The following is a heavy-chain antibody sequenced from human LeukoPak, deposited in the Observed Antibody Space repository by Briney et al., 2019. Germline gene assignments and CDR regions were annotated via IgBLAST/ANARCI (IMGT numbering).Heavy chain of an antibody. D-gene: IGHD3-10*01. CDR3: AKVEVRGVIMFGFDY. V-gene: IGHV3-23*01. CDR2: ISGSGGST. CDR1: GFTFSSYA. Sequence: PGGSLRLSCAASGFTFSSYAMSRVRQAPGKGLEWVSAISGSGGSTYYADSVKGRFTISRDNSKNTLYLQMNSLRAEDTAVYYCAKVEVRGVIMFGFDYWGQGTLVTVSS. J-gene: IGHJ4*02.